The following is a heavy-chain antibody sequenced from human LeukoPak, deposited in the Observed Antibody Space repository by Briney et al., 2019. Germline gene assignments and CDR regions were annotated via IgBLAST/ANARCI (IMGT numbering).Heavy chain of an antibody. CDR1: GFTFSSYS. CDR2: ISSSSSTI. Sequence: GGSLRLSCAASGFTFSSYSMNWVRRAPGEGLEWVSYISSSSSTIYYADSVKGRFTISRDNAKNSLYLQMNSLRAEDTAVYYCARDSDPLVDYWGQGTLVTVSS. V-gene: IGHV3-48*01. J-gene: IGHJ4*02. D-gene: IGHD6-6*01. CDR3: ARDSDPLVDY.